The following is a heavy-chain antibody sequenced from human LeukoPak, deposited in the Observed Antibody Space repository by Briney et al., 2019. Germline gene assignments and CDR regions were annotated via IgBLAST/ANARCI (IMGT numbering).Heavy chain of an antibody. CDR3: ARLHPQRAFDI. CDR2: IIPILGIA. V-gene: IGHV1-69*04. J-gene: IGHJ3*02. D-gene: IGHD2-2*01. Sequence: SVKVSCKASGGTFSSYAISWVRQAPGQGLEWMGRIIPILGIANYAQKFQGRVTITADKSTSTAYMELSSLRSEDTAVYYCARLHPQRAFDIWGQGTMVTVSS. CDR1: GGTFSSYA.